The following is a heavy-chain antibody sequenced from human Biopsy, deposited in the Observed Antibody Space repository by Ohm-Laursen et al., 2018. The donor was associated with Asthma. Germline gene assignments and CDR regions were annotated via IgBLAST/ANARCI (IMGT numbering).Heavy chain of an antibody. J-gene: IGHJ4*02. V-gene: IGHV1-69*01. CDR1: GGTFNTYV. Sequence: SSVKVSCKSLGGTFNTYVIGWVRQAPGQGLEWMGGINSVFGTTTYPQKFQDRATITADDSTSTVYMELSSLRSEDTAVYYCARKAGSCISRTCYSLDFWGQGALVTVSS. CDR2: INSVFGTT. D-gene: IGHD2-2*01. CDR3: ARKAGSCISRTCYSLDF.